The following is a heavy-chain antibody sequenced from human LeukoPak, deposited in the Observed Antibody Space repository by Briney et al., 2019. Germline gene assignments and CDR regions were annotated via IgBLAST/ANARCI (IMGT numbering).Heavy chain of an antibody. V-gene: IGHV3-7*01. CDR2: IHQDGVDK. CDR3: ARDRSEDY. Sequence: GGSLRLSCAASEFRFGSYAMSWVRQAPRKGPEWVANIHQDGVDKDYVDSVAGRFTISRDNAKSSVYLQMNSLRAEDTAVYYCARDRSEDYWGQGTLVTVSS. J-gene: IGHJ4*02. CDR1: EFRFGSYA.